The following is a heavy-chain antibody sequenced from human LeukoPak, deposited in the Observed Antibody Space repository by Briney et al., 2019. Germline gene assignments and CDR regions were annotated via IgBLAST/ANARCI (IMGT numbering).Heavy chain of an antibody. D-gene: IGHD6-19*01. V-gene: IGHV1-18*01. J-gene: IGHJ4*03. Sequence: ASVKVSCKASGYTFTSYGISWVRQAPGQGLEWMGWISAYNGNTNYAQKLQGRVTMTTDTSTSTAYMELRSLRSDDTAVYYCARAPRGIAVAGTEVDYWGQGTTVTVS. CDR1: GYTFTSYG. CDR3: ARAPRGIAVAGTEVDY. CDR2: ISAYNGNT.